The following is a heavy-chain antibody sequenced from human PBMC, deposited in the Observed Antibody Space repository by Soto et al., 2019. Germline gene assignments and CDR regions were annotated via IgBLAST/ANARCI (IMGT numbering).Heavy chain of an antibody. V-gene: IGHV4-59*11. Sequence: SETLSLTCTVSGDSISSHYWSWIRQSPGKGLEWIGHIYHSGSTRYNPSFKRRVTMSIDTSKNQFSLKLKAVTAADTAVYYCAKNLAVVGFCLDPWGQGILVTVSS. CDR2: IYHSGST. J-gene: IGHJ5*02. CDR3: AKNLAVVGFCLDP. CDR1: GDSISSHY. D-gene: IGHD6-19*01.